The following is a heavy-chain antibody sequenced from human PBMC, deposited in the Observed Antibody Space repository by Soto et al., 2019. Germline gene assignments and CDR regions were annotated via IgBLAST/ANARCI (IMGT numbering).Heavy chain of an antibody. CDR3: ARLGGWSGGSSGMDV. J-gene: IGHJ6*02. V-gene: IGHV3-72*01. CDR1: GLIFSDYH. CDR2: IRRKANSYTT. D-gene: IGHD6-19*01. Sequence: EVQLVESGGGLVQPGGSLRLSCAASGLIFSDYHMDWVRQAPGKGLEWVGRIRRKANSYTTEYAASVKGRFTISRDDSKNSLCLQMNSLKSEDTAVYYCARLGGWSGGSSGMDVWVQGTTVTVSS.